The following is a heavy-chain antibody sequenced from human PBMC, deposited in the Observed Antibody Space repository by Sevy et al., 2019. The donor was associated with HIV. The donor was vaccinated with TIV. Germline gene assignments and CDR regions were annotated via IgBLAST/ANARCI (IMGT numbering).Heavy chain of an antibody. J-gene: IGHJ4*02. CDR3: AKDRSGSWSVDY. CDR2: ISYDGKNE. D-gene: IGHD6-13*01. Sequence: GGSLRLSCAGSGFTFYNYGIHWVRQAPGKGLERVTMISYDGKNENYADSVKGRFTISRDNSKNTVYLQMNSLRPDDTAIYYCAKDRSGSWSVDYWGQGTLVTVSS. CDR1: GFTFYNYG. V-gene: IGHV3-30*18.